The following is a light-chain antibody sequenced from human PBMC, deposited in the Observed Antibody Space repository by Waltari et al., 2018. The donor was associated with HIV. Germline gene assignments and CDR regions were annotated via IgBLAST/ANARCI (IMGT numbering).Light chain of an antibody. CDR1: QTISSY. Sequence: DIQMTQSPSSLSASVGDRVTITCRASQTISSYLNWYQQKPGKAPKLLIYAASSLQRGVPSRFSGGGSVTDFTLTISSLQPEDFATYYCQQSYSPLTFGGGTKVEIK. J-gene: IGKJ4*01. CDR2: AAS. CDR3: QQSYSPLT. V-gene: IGKV1-39*01.